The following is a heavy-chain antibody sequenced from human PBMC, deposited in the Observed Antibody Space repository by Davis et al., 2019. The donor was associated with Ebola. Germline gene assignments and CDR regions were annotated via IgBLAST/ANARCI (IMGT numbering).Heavy chain of an antibody. J-gene: IGHJ6*02. CDR1: GYSVTSYW. Sequence: GESLKISCKGSGYSVTSYWIGWVRQMPGKGLEWMGIIYPGDSDTRYSPSFQGQVTISADKSISTAYLQWSSLKASDTAMYYCARFRSRNYYYYGMDVWGQGTTVTVSS. D-gene: IGHD1-14*01. V-gene: IGHV5-51*01. CDR2: IYPGDSDT. CDR3: ARFRSRNYYYYGMDV.